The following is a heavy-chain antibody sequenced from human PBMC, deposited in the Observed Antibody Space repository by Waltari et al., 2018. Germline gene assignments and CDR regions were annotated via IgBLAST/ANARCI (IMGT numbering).Heavy chain of an antibody. V-gene: IGHV4-39*02. J-gene: IGHJ4*02. CDR2: IYYSGGT. CDR3: ARDPSGTYYYDSSGYLDY. D-gene: IGHD3-22*01. CDR1: GGSISSSSYY. Sequence: QLQLQESGPGLVKPSETLSLTCTVSGGSISSSSYYWGWIRQPPGKGLEWIGSIYYSGGTYYNPSLKSRVTISVDRSTNQFSLKLSLVTAADTAVYYCARDPSGTYYYDSSGYLDYWGQGTLVTVST.